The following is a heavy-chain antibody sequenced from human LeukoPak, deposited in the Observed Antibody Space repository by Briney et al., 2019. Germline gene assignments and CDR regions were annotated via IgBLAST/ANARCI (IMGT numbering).Heavy chain of an antibody. CDR1: GGSISSSSYY. CDR2: IYYSGST. D-gene: IGHD6-19*01. CDR3: ARMWQWLVLGDY. Sequence: SETLSLTCTVSGGSISSSSYYWGWIRQPPGKGLEWIGSIYYSGSTYYNPSLKSRVTISVDTSKNQFSLKLSSVTAADTAVYYCARMWQWLVLGDYWGQGTLVTVSS. J-gene: IGHJ4*02. V-gene: IGHV4-39*07.